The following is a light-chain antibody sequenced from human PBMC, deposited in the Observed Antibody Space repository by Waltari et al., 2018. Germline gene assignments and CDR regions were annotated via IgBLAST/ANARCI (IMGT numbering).Light chain of an antibody. CDR3: QHYVRLPAT. J-gene: IGKJ1*01. CDR1: QSFRGT. CDR2: GAS. V-gene: IGKV3-20*01. Sequence: EIVLTQSPGTLSLSTGETATLSCRASQSFRGTLAWYQQKPGQSPRLLIYGASSRATGIPYRFSGSGSGTDFSLTISRLEPEDFAVYYCQHYVRLPATFGQGTRVEIK.